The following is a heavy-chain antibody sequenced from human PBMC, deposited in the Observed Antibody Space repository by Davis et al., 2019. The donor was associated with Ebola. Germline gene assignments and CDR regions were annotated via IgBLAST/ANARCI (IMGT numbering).Heavy chain of an antibody. CDR3: LGRSFDY. J-gene: IGHJ4*02. CDR2: IGSGSSNI. V-gene: IGHV3-21*01. Sequence: GESLKISCAASGFAFTDYAMTWVRQAPGKGLEWVASIGSGSSNIYYADSVKGRFTISRDDAKNSLYLQMNSLRADDTAMYYCLGRSFDYWGQGTLVTVSS. CDR1: GFAFTDYA.